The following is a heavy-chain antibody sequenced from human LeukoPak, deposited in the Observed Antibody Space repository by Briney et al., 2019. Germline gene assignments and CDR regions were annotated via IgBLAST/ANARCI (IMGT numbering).Heavy chain of an antibody. CDR1: GDSISRRSSY. D-gene: IGHD1-26*01. V-gene: IGHV4-61*02. CDR2: VYSTGTP. J-gene: IGHJ4*02. Sequence: PSETLSLTCSVSGDSISRRSSYWTWIRQPAGRGLEWIGRVYSTGTPNYNPSLKSRVTMSVDTSKNQFSLKLSSVTAADTAIYYCARGISGSGSYGHFDYWGQGILVTVSS. CDR3: ARGISGSGSYGHFDY.